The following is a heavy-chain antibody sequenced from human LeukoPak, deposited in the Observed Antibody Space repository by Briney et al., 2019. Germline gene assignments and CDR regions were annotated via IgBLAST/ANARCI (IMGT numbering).Heavy chain of an antibody. J-gene: IGHJ4*02. CDR3: ARERYGSGSYYDFDY. CDR2: INPNSGGT. V-gene: IGHV1-2*02. D-gene: IGHD3-10*01. CDR1: GYTFTGYY. Sequence: ASVKVSCKASGYTFTGYYMHWVRQAPGQGLEWMGWINPNSGGTNYAQKFQGRVTMTRDTSISTAYMELSRLRSDDTAVYYCARERYGSGSYYDFDYWGQGTLVTVSS.